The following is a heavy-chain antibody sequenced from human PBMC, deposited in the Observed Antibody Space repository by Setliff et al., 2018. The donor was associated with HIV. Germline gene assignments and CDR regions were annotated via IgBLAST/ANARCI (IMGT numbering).Heavy chain of an antibody. CDR3: ARDPSSSGWSEGLYYFDS. CDR2: VNHSGST. Sequence: PSETLSLTCAVYGGSLSDHYWSWIRQPPGKGLERIGEVNHSGSTNYNPSLRSRVSISVDTSKNQFSLRLSSVTAADTAVYYCARDPSSSGWSEGLYYFDSWGRGTLVTVSS. CDR1: GGSLSDHY. J-gene: IGHJ4*02. D-gene: IGHD6-19*01. V-gene: IGHV4-34*01.